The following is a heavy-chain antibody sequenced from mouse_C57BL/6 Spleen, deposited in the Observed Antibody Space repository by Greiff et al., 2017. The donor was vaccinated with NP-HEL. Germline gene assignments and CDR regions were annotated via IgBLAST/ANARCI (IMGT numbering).Heavy chain of an antibody. V-gene: IGHV1-7*01. CDR1: GYTFTSYW. D-gene: IGHD1-1*01. CDR3: ARGATVVARYFDV. CDR2: INPSSGYT. Sequence: QVQLKQSGAELAKPGASVKLSCEASGYTFTSYWMHWVKQRPGQGLEWIGYINPSSGYTKYNQKFKDKATLTADKSSSTAYMQLSSLTYEDSAVYYCARGATVVARYFDVWGTGTTVTVSS. J-gene: IGHJ1*03.